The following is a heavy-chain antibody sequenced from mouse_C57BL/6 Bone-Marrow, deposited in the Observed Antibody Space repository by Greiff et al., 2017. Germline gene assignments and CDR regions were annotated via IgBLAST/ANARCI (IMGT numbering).Heavy chain of an antibody. CDR2: SRNKANDYTT. V-gene: IGHV7-1*01. CDR3: ARDKGYFDV. J-gene: IGHJ1*03. Sequence: EVNLVESGGGLVQSGRSLRLSCATSGFTFSDFYMEWVRQAPGKGLEWIAASRNKANDYTTEYSASVKGRFIVSRDTSQSILYLQMNALRAEDTAIYYCARDKGYFDVWGTGTTVTVSS. CDR1: GFTFSDFY.